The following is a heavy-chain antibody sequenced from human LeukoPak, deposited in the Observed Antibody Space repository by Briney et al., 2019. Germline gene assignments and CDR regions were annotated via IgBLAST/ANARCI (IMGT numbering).Heavy chain of an antibody. CDR2: IYHSGST. CDR3: ARDTALGYCSGGSCSDFDY. Sequence: PSGTLSLTCAVSGGSISSSNWWSWVRQPPGKGLEWIWEIYHSGSTNYNPSLKSRVTISVDKSKNQFSLKLSSVTAADTAVYYCARDTALGYCSGGSCSDFDYWGQGTLVTVSS. J-gene: IGHJ4*02. V-gene: IGHV4-4*02. CDR1: GGSISSSNW. D-gene: IGHD2-15*01.